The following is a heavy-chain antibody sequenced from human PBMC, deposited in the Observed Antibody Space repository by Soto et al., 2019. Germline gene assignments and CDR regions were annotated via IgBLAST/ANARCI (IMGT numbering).Heavy chain of an antibody. CDR2: ISYDGSNK. CDR1: AFTFSSYA. D-gene: IGHD3-22*01. CDR3: ARDPGVYYDSSGYYPTSFDY. J-gene: IGHJ4*02. V-gene: IGHV3-30-3*01. Sequence: GGSLRLSCAASAFTFSSYAMHWVRQAPGKGLEWVAVISYDGSNKYYADSVKGRFTISRDNSKNTLYLQMNSLRAEDTAVYYCARDPGVYYDSSGYYPTSFDYWGQGTLVTVSS.